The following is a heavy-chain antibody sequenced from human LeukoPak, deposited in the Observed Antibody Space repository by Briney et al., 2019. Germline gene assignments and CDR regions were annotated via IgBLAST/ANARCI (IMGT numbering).Heavy chain of an antibody. V-gene: IGHV3-7*01. D-gene: IGHD1-1*01. CDR2: IKYDGDEE. J-gene: IGHJ4*02. Sequence: GGSLRLSCAASGFTFSSYWMSWMRQAPGKGLEWVANIKYDGDEEYYVDSARGRFTISRDNAKNSLYLQLSSLRVEDTAVYYCKSGGAAPGSFDYWGQGTLVTVSP. CDR1: GFTFSSYW. CDR3: KSGGAAPGSFDY.